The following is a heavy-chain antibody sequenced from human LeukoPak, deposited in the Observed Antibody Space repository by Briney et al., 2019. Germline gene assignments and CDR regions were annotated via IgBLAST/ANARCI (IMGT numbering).Heavy chain of an antibody. Sequence: PGGSLRLSCAASGFTLSSYEMNWVRLAPGKGLEWISYICRTGNSIYYADSVKGRFTTSRDSAKNSLYLQMNSLRAEDTAVYYWARGPYSNNLYVEHWGQGTLVTVAS. CDR3: ARGPYSNNLYVEH. CDR1: GFTLSSYE. D-gene: IGHD6-13*01. CDR2: ICRTGNSI. J-gene: IGHJ4*02. V-gene: IGHV3-48*03.